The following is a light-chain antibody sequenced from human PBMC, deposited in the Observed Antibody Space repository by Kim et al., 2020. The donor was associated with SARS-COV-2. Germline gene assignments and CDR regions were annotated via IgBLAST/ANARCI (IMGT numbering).Light chain of an antibody. J-gene: IGLJ2*01. CDR1: NIGSKS. V-gene: IGLV3-21*04. Sequence: SVAPGKTARITGGGNNIGSKSVHCYQQKPGQAPVLVIYYDSDRPSGIPERFSGSNSGNTATLTISRVEAGDDADYYCQVWDSSYVVFGGGTQLTVL. CDR3: QVWDSSYVV. CDR2: YDS.